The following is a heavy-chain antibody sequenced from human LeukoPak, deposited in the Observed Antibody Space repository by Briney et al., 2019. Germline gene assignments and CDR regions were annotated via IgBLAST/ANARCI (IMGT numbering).Heavy chain of an antibody. D-gene: IGHD3-22*01. J-gene: IGHJ4*02. CDR2: ISAYNGNT. V-gene: IGHV1-18*01. Sequence: GASVKVSCKASGYTFTSYDINWVRQATGQGLEWMGWISAYNGNTNYAQKLQGRVTMTTDTSTSTAYMELRSLRSDDTAVYYCARGNDYDSSGFPTFWGQGTLVTVSS. CDR3: ARGNDYDSSGFPTF. CDR1: GYTFTSYD.